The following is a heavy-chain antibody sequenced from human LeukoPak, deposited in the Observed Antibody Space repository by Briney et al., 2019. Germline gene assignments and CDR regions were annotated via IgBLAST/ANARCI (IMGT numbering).Heavy chain of an antibody. CDR1: GYTFSNYG. CDR3: ARTGGDYLDYYYMDV. D-gene: IGHD2-21*02. V-gene: IGHV1-18*01. J-gene: IGHJ6*03. Sequence: ASVKVSCKASGYTFSNYGISWVRQAPGQGLEWMGWISAYNGNTNYAQKLQGRVTMTTDTSTSTVYMELRSLRSDDTAVYYCARTGGDYLDYYYMDVWGKGTTVTISS. CDR2: ISAYNGNT.